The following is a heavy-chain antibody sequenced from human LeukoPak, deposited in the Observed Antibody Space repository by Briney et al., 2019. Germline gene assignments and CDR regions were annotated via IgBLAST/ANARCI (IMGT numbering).Heavy chain of an antibody. Sequence: GGSLRLSCVVSGFTFSSYWMHWVRQAPGEGLVLASRIRYDGSSAAYADSVKGRLTISRDNAKNTLYLQMNSLSAEDTAVYYCVRGTMNAIDQLDYWGQGTLVTVSS. CDR1: GFTFSSYW. D-gene: IGHD1-1*01. CDR3: VRGTMNAIDQLDY. V-gene: IGHV3-74*01. CDR2: IRYDGSSA. J-gene: IGHJ4*02.